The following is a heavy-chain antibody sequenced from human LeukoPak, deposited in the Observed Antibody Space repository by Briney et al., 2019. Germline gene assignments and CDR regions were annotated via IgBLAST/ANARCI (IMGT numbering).Heavy chain of an antibody. V-gene: IGHV4-59*01. D-gene: IGHD4-17*01. CDR3: ARALVYGDYEDYFDY. J-gene: IGHJ4*02. CDR1: GGSISSYY. Sequence: SGTLSLTCTVSGGSISSYYWSWIRQPPGKGLEWIGYIYYSGSTNYNPSLKSRVTISVDTSKNQFSLKLSSVTAADTAVYYCARALVYGDYEDYFDYWGQGTLVTVSS. CDR2: IYYSGST.